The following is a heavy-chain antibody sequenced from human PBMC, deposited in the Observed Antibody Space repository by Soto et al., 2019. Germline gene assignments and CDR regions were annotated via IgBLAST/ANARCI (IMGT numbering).Heavy chain of an antibody. V-gene: IGHV1-58*02. CDR3: AASLYCSGGSCYTGPYDAFDI. CDR1: GFTFTSSA. CDR2: IVVGSGNT. Sequence: SVKVSCKASGFTFTSSAMQWVRQARGQRLEWIGWIVVGSGNTNYAQKFRERVTITRDMSTSTAYMELSSLRSEDTAVYYCAASLYCSGGSCYTGPYDAFDIWSQGTMVTVSS. D-gene: IGHD2-15*01. J-gene: IGHJ3*02.